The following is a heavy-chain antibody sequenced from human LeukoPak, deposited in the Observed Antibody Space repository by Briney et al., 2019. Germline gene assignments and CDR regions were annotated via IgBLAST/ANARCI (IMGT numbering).Heavy chain of an antibody. CDR3: VRGNYNFDY. J-gene: IGHJ4*02. Sequence: SQTLSLTCVISGESVSSDGAAWNWIRQSPSRGLEWLGRTYYRSKWYNEYAVSVKSRITVNPDTSKNQFSLQLNSVTPDGTAVYYCVRGNYNFDYWGQGTLVTVSS. CDR2: TYYRSKWYN. D-gene: IGHD1-7*01. CDR1: GESVSSDGAA. V-gene: IGHV6-1*01.